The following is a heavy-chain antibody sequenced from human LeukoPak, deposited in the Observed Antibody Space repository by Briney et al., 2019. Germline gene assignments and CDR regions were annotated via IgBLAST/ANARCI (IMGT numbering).Heavy chain of an antibody. J-gene: IGHJ4*02. D-gene: IGHD6-13*01. Sequence: GGSLRLSCAASGFIFSDYYMSWIRQAPGKGLEFVSYISSDRTANYYADSVKGRFTISGDNAQNSVYLEVTNLRAEDTAVYYCVREFWYRFDNWGQGTVVTVSS. CDR1: GFIFSDYY. CDR3: VREFWYRFDN. V-gene: IGHV3-11*04. CDR2: ISSDRTAN.